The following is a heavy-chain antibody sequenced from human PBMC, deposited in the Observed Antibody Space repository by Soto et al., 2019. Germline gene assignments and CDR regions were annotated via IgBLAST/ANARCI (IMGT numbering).Heavy chain of an antibody. CDR2: IYCTGKT. CDR3: GRDLTSNANCIDP. CDR1: GDYIHFGGYY. J-gene: IGHJ5*02. Sequence: PSETLSLTCIVSGDYIHFGGYYWTWIRQRPGKGLEWMGYIYCTGKTYYNPSLESRLTMSVDRSKNQFSLRLTSVTAADTAVYFCGRDLTSNANCIDPWGQGTLVTVSS. V-gene: IGHV4-30-4*01. D-gene: IGHD2-2*01.